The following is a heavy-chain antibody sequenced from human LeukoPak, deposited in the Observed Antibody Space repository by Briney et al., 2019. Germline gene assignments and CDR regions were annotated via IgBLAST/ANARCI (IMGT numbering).Heavy chain of an antibody. Sequence: PGGSMRLSCAASGFTFSSYAMSWDRQAPGKGLEWVSAISGSGGSTYYADSVKGRFTISRDNSKNTLYLQMNSLRAEDTAVYYCAKEEYSSSCPWDYWGQGTLVTVSS. CDR2: ISGSGGST. CDR3: AKEEYSSSCPWDY. CDR1: GFTFSSYA. V-gene: IGHV3-23*01. D-gene: IGHD6-13*01. J-gene: IGHJ4*02.